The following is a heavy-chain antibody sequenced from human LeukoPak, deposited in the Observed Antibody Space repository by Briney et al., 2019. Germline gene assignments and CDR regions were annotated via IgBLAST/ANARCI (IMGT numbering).Heavy chain of an antibody. CDR2: ISSSSSTI. D-gene: IGHD6-13*01. CDR1: GFTFSSYS. V-gene: IGHV3-48*01. Sequence: GGSLRLSCAASGFTFSSYSMNWVRQAPGKGLEWASYISSSSSTIYYADSVKGRFTISRDNAKNSLYLQMNSLRAEDTAVYYCARVEQQLLVRIDYWGQGTLVTVSS. J-gene: IGHJ4*02. CDR3: ARVEQQLLVRIDY.